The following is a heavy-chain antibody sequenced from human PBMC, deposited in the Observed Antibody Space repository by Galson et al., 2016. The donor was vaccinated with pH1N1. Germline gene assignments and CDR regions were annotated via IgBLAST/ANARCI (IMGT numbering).Heavy chain of an antibody. D-gene: IGHD1-26*01. CDR1: GYTFTRYY. CDR2: IYPRDGGA. V-gene: IGHV1-46*03. J-gene: IGHJ3*01. CDR3: AAPHSLRYDFDF. Sequence: SVKVSCKASGYTFTRYYMHWVRQAPGQGLEWVGIIYPRDGGAVYAQRLQGRVTLTRDTSASTVYMELTSLRPDDTAVYYCAAPHSLRYDFDFWGQGTMVTVSS.